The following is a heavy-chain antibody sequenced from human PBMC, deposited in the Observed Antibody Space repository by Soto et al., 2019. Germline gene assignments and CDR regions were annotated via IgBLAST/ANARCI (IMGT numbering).Heavy chain of an antibody. CDR2: VYYSGTT. V-gene: IGHV4-61*01. Sequence: SETLSLTCSVSGGSVSDKTYYWSWIRQPPGKRLEWIGYVYYSGTTNYDPSLKSRVTISVDLSKNRFSLRLSSVTTADTALYYCARTTAVPNTLRSRYFFDYWGQGTLVTVSS. CDR1: GGSVSDKTYY. D-gene: IGHD4-17*01. CDR3: ARTTAVPNTLRSRYFFDY. J-gene: IGHJ4*02.